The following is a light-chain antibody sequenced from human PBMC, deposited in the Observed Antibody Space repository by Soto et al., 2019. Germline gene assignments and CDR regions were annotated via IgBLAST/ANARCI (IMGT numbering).Light chain of an antibody. J-gene: IGLJ1*01. Sequence: QSVLTQPASVSGSPGQSITISCTGTSSDVGAYNYLSWFQQHPGKAPKLMIYEVSNRPSGVSNRFSGSKSGNTASLTISGLQAEDEADYYCSSYTTSTHVFGTGTKVTVL. CDR1: SSDVGAYNY. CDR2: EVS. V-gene: IGLV2-14*01. CDR3: SSYTTSTHV.